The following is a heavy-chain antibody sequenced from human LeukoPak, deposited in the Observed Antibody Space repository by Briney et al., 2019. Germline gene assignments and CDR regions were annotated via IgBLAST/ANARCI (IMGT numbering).Heavy chain of an antibody. CDR1: GFTFSSYA. V-gene: IGHV3-23*01. D-gene: IGHD3-3*01. CDR3: TKARDDYGVDTIDS. J-gene: IGHJ4*02. CDR2: ISGSGGST. Sequence: GGSLRLSCAASGFTFSSYAMSWVRQAPGKGLEWVSAISGSGGSTYYADSVKGRFTISRDNSKNTVYLQMNSLRAEDTAIYYCTKARDDYGVDTIDSWGQGTLVTVSS.